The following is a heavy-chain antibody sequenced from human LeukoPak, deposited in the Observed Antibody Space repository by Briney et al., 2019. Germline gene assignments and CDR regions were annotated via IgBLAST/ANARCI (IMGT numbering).Heavy chain of an antibody. J-gene: IGHJ4*02. CDR3: ARVERAVNFDY. CDR1: GYSISSGYY. D-gene: IGHD5-24*01. V-gene: IGHV4-38-2*02. CDR2: IYHSGRT. Sequence: SETLSLTCTVSGYSISSGYYWGWIRQPPGKGLEWIGSIYHSGRTFYNPSLKSRVTISVDTSKNQFSLKLTSVTAADTAVYYCARVERAVNFDYWGQGTLVTVSS.